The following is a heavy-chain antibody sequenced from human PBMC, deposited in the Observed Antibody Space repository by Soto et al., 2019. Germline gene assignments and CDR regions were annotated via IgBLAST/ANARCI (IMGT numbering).Heavy chain of an antibody. J-gene: IGHJ3*02. D-gene: IGHD1-1*01. CDR2: ISWNSGSI. CDR3: AKDMNWNPGDAFDI. V-gene: IGHV3-9*01. Sequence: GGSLRLSCAASGFTFDDYAMHWVRQAPGKGLEWVSGISWNSGSIGYADSVKGRFTISRDNAKNSLYLQMNSLRAEDTALYYCAKDMNWNPGDAFDIWGQGTMVTVSS. CDR1: GFTFDDYA.